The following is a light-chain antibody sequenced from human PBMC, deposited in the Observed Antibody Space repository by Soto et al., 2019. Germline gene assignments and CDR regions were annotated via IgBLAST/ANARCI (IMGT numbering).Light chain of an antibody. Sequence: SVLTQPASVSGSPGQSITISCTGTRSDVGSYNLVSWYQQHPGKAPKLMIYEVSKRPSGVSNRFSGSKSGNTASLTISGLQAEDEADYYCCSYAGSSTPLIFGTGTKVTGL. J-gene: IGLJ1*01. V-gene: IGLV2-23*02. CDR1: RSDVGSYNL. CDR3: CSYAGSSTPLI. CDR2: EVS.